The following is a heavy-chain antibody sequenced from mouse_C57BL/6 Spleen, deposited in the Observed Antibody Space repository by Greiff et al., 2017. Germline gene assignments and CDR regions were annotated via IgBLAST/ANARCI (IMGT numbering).Heavy chain of an antibody. D-gene: IGHD1-1*01. J-gene: IGHJ1*03. CDR1: GYSITSGYY. CDR3: ARRGCSSPYWYFDV. V-gene: IGHV3-6*01. Sequence: VQLQQSGPGLVKPSQSLSLTCSVTGYSITSGYYWNWIRQFPGNKLEWMVYISYDGSNNYNPSLKNLISITRNTSKNQFFLMLNSVTTEDTATYYCARRGCSSPYWYFDVWGTGTTVTVSS. CDR2: ISYDGSN.